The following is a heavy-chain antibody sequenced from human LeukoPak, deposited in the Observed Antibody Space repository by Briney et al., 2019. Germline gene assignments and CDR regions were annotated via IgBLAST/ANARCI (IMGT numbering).Heavy chain of an antibody. V-gene: IGHV3-23*01. D-gene: IGHD2-21*02. CDR1: GFTFSSYA. CDR2: ISGSGGST. CDR3: AKVRIVVVTASFDY. J-gene: IGHJ4*02. Sequence: GGSLRLSCAASGFTFSSYAMSWVRQAPGKGLEWVSAISGSGGSTYYADSVKGRFTISRDNSKNTLYLQMNSLRAEDTAVYYRAKVRIVVVTASFDYWGQGTLVTVSS.